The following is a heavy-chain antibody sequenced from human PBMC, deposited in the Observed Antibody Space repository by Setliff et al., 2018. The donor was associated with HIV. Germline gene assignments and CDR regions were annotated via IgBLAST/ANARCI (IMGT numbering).Heavy chain of an antibody. CDR1: SGYMSGHF. D-gene: IGHD3-9*01. Sequence: SETRSLTCTVSSGYMSGHFWTWIRQTPGEGLEWIGNIYLGETTNYNPSLKSRATISLDTSKRQFSLHLTSVTAADTAIYYCARDPSQYLDFLFDPQPFNVWGHGTMVTVS. CDR3: ARDPSQYLDFLFDPQPFNV. V-gene: IGHV4-59*11. J-gene: IGHJ3*01. CDR2: IYLGETT.